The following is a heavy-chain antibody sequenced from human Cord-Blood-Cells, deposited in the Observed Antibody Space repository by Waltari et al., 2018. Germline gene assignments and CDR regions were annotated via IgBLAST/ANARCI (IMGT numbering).Heavy chain of an antibody. CDR2: LIPIFGTA. CDR1: GGTFSSYA. Sequence: QVQLVQSGAEVKKPGSSVKVSCKASGGTFSSYAISWVRQAPGQGLEWMGGLIPIFGTANYAQKFQGRVTITADESTSTAYMELSSLRSEDTAVYYCAAGYYYDSSGYYYGMDVWGQGTTVTVSS. CDR3: AAGYYYDSSGYYYGMDV. V-gene: IGHV1-69*01. D-gene: IGHD3-22*01. J-gene: IGHJ6*02.